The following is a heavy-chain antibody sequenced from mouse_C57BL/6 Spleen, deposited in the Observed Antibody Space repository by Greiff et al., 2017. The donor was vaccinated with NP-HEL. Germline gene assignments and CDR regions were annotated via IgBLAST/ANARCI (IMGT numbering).Heavy chain of an antibody. CDR2: IYPRSGNT. Sequence: VQLVESGAELARPGASVKLSCKASGYTFTSYGISWVKQRTGQGLEWIGEIYPRSGNTYYNEKFKGKATLTADKSSSTAYMELRSLTSEDSAVYFCARRLPRGYFDVWGTGSTVTVSS. CDR3: ARRLPRGYFDV. J-gene: IGHJ1*03. CDR1: GYTFTSYG. D-gene: IGHD5-5*01. V-gene: IGHV1-81*01.